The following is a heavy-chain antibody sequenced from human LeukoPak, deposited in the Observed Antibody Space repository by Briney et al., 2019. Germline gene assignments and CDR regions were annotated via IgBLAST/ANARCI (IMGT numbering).Heavy chain of an antibody. CDR3: ARGSHQDYFGSMTYLFDY. D-gene: IGHD3-10*01. CDR1: GFTFSSYT. CDR2: ISHDGRNK. Sequence: GRSLRLSCAASGFTFSSYTIHWVRQAPGKGLEWVALISHDGRNKNYAESVKGRFTISRDNSKRTLYLDVNSLRADDTAVYFCARGSHQDYFGSMTYLFDYWGQGTLVTVSS. V-gene: IGHV3-30*04. J-gene: IGHJ4*02.